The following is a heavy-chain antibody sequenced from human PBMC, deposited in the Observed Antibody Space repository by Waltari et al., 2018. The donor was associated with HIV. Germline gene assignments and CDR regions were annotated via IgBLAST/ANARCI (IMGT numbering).Heavy chain of an antibody. V-gene: IGHV3-33*01. Sequence: QVQLVESGGGVVQPGRSLRLSCAASGFTFSHYGLHWVRQAPGKGLEWVAVIWYDGSNKYYADSVKGRFTISRDNSKNTLYLQMNSLRAEDTAVYYCARAYYGSPSYYFDYWGQGTLVTVSS. J-gene: IGHJ4*02. CDR2: IWYDGSNK. CDR3: ARAYYGSPSYYFDY. CDR1: GFTFSHYG. D-gene: IGHD1-26*01.